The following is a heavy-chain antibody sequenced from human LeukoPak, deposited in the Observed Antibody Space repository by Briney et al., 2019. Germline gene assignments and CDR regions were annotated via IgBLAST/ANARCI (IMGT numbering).Heavy chain of an antibody. CDR1: GYSISSGYY. Sequence: SETLSLTCTVSGYSISSGYYWGWIRQPPGKGLEWTGSIHHSGSTYYNPSLKGRVTISVDKSKNQFSLNLSSVTAADTAVYFCARRAATDSNGAFDIWGQGTMVTVSS. D-gene: IGHD2-15*01. CDR2: IHHSGST. CDR3: ARRAATDSNGAFDI. V-gene: IGHV4-38-2*02. J-gene: IGHJ3*02.